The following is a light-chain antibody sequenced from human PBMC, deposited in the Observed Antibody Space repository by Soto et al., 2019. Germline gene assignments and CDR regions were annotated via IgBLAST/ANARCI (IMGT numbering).Light chain of an antibody. Sequence: QSVLTQPPSVSGAPGQRVTISCAGSSSNIGAGYDVHWYRQYPGTVPQLLIYGNNNRPSEVPDRFAGSKSGTSASLAITGLQPEDEADYYCQSYDSSLSGFVVFGGGTKLTVL. V-gene: IGLV1-40*01. CDR2: GNN. CDR1: SSNIGAGYD. CDR3: QSYDSSLSGFVV. J-gene: IGLJ2*01.